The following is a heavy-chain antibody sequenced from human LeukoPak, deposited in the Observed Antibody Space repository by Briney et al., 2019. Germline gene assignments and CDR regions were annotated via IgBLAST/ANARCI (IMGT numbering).Heavy chain of an antibody. CDR1: GGSISSYY. CDR2: IYYSGST. Sequence: SSETLSLTCTVSGGSISSYYWGWIRQPPGKGLEWIGSIYYSGSTYYNPSLKSQVTISVDTSKNQFSLKLSSVTAADTAVYYCARHRWNGSGTLYYFDYWGQGTLVTVSS. D-gene: IGHD3-10*01. V-gene: IGHV4-39*01. CDR3: ARHRWNGSGTLYYFDY. J-gene: IGHJ4*02.